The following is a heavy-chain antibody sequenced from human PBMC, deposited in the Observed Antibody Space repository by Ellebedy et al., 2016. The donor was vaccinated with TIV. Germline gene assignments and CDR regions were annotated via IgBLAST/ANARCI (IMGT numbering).Heavy chain of an antibody. CDR3: ARSMDRGSIFYSYGMDV. Sequence: AASVKVSCKTSGYTFISHGINWVRQAPGQGLEWMGWISAHTGNTNYAQKLQGRVTMTTDTTTGTAYMELRSLRYADTAVYYCARSMDRGSIFYSYGMDVWGQGTTVTVSS. J-gene: IGHJ6*02. CDR2: ISAHTGNT. D-gene: IGHD3-10*01. CDR1: GYTFISHG. V-gene: IGHV1-18*01.